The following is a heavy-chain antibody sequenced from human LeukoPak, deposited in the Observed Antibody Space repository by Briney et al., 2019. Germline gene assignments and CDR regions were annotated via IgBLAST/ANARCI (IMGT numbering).Heavy chain of an antibody. Sequence: PSETLSLTCTVSGGSISGYYWSWIRQPPGKGLEWIGEINHSGSTNYNPSLKSRVTISVDTSKNQFSLKLSSVTAADTAVYYCARGRGSGWFPFDYWGQGTQVTVSS. CDR1: GGSISGYY. J-gene: IGHJ4*02. D-gene: IGHD6-19*01. CDR2: INHSGST. CDR3: ARGRGSGWFPFDY. V-gene: IGHV4-34*01.